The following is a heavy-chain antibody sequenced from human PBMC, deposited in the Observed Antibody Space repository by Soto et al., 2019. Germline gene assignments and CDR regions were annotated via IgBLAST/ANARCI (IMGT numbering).Heavy chain of an antibody. V-gene: IGHV4-59*01. J-gene: IGHJ6*02. Sequence: SETLSLTCTVSGGSIISYYWSWILQPPWKGLEWIGYIYYSGSTNYNPSLKSRVTISVDTSKNQFSLKLSSVTAADTAVYYCARAIAAADSGTYYYYYGMDVWGQGTTVTVSS. CDR2: IYYSGST. D-gene: IGHD6-13*01. CDR3: ARAIAAADSGTYYYYYGMDV. CDR1: GGSIISYY.